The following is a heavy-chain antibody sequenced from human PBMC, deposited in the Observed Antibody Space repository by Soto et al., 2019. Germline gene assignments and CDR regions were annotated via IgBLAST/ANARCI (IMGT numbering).Heavy chain of an antibody. V-gene: IGHV3-23*01. CDR3: VKAGYYGSGSYYYYGMDV. D-gene: IGHD3-10*01. J-gene: IGHJ6*02. Sequence: EVQLLESGGGLVQPGGSLRLSCAASGFTFSSYAMSWVRQAPGKGLEWVSAISGSGGSTYYADSVKGRFTISRDNSKNPLYLQMNSLRAEDTAVYYCVKAGYYGSGSYYYYGMDVWGQGTTVTVSS. CDR2: ISGSGGST. CDR1: GFTFSSYA.